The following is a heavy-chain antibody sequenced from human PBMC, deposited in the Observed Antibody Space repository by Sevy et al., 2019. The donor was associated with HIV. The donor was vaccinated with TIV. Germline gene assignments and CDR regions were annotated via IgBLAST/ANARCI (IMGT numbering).Heavy chain of an antibody. Sequence: GGSLRLSCAASGFTFSNAWMSWVRQAPGKGLEWVGRIKGKIYDGTIDYAAPVKGRFSISRDDSKNTLYLQMNSLKTEDTAVYCCTTASWSQDDYYNYWGQGTLVTVSS. V-gene: IGHV3-15*01. J-gene: IGHJ4*02. CDR2: IKGKIYDGTI. CDR3: TTASWSQDDYYNY. CDR1: GFTFSNAW. D-gene: IGHD6-13*01.